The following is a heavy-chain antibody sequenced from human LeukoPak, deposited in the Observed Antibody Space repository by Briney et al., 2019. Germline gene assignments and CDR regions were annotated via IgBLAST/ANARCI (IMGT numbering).Heavy chain of an antibody. D-gene: IGHD4-17*01. Sequence: PSETLSLTCTVSGGSISSSSYYWGWIRQPPGKGLGWIGSIYYSGSTYYNPSLKSRVTISVDTSKNQFSLKLSSVTAADTAVYYCARDYGDYVGEGDYWGQGTLVTVSS. V-gene: IGHV4-39*07. J-gene: IGHJ4*02. CDR1: GGSISSSSYY. CDR3: ARDYGDYVGEGDY. CDR2: IYYSGST.